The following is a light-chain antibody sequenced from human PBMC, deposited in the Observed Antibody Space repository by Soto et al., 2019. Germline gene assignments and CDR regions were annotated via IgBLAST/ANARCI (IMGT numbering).Light chain of an antibody. CDR2: QDN. CDR1: KLGDRY. V-gene: IGLV3-1*01. CDR3: QAWDSSTLYV. J-gene: IGLJ1*01. Sequence: SSELTQPPSVSVSPGQTASITCSGDKLGDRYAAWYQQKPGQSPVLVIYQDNKRPSGIPERISGSNSGNSATLTISGTQSVDEADYYCQAWDSSTLYVFGTGTKLTVL.